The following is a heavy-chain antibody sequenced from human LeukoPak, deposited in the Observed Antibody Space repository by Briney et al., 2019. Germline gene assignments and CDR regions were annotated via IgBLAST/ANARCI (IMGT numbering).Heavy chain of an antibody. V-gene: IGHV3-30-3*01. CDR3: ARDKIPYYYYGMDV. J-gene: IGHJ6*02. D-gene: IGHD2-2*02. CDR1: GFTFSSYA. CDR2: ISYDGSNK. Sequence: GGSLRLSCAASGFTFSSYAMHWVRQAPCKGLEWVAVISYDGSNKYYADSVKGRFTISRDNSKNTLYLQMNSLRAEDTAVYYCARDKIPYYYYGMDVWGQGTTVTVSS.